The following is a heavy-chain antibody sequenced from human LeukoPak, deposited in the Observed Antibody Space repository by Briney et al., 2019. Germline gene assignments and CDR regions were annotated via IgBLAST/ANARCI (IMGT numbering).Heavy chain of an antibody. V-gene: IGHV1-24*01. CDR2: FDPEDGET. Sequence: ASVKVSCKVSGYTLTELSMHLVRQAPGKGLEWMGGFDPEDGETIYAQKFQGRVTMTEDTSTDTAYMELSSLRSEDTAVYYCATSLRFLEWLPRGNWFDPWGQGTLVTVSS. D-gene: IGHD3-3*01. J-gene: IGHJ5*02. CDR1: GYTLTELS. CDR3: ATSLRFLEWLPRGNWFDP.